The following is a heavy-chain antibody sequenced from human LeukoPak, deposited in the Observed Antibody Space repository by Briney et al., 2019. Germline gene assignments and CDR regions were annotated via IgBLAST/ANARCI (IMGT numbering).Heavy chain of an antibody. V-gene: IGHV4-4*07. CDR2: ICTSGST. J-gene: IGHJ4*02. CDR3: ARDRLYYDSSGYDY. D-gene: IGHD3-22*01. Sequence: SETLSLTCTVSGGSISSYYWSWIRQPAGKGLEWIGRICTSGSTNYNPSLKSRVTMSVDTSKNQFSLKLSSVTAADTAVYYCARDRLYYDSSGYDYWGQGTLVTVSS. CDR1: GGSISSYY.